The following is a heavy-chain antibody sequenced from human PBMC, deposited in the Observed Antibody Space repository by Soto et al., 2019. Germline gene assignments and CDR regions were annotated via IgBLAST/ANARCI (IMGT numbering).Heavy chain of an antibody. CDR2: IYDSGDA. D-gene: IGHD3-3*01. Sequence: QVQLQQSGPGLVKPSETLSLTCSVSGGSISSYFKNWIRQAPGKGLEWIGCIYDSGDANYNPSLKSRVTISLDTSKNQSSLKLNSVTAADTAVYYCVSSRTAVFGDALDIWALGQWSPSPQ. J-gene: IGHJ3*02. V-gene: IGHV4-59*03. CDR1: GGSISSYF. CDR3: VSSRTAVFGDALDI.